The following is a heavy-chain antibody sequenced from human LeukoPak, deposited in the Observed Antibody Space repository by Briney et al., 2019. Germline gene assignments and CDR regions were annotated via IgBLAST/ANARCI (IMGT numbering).Heavy chain of an antibody. J-gene: IGHJ6*03. Sequence: GASVKVSCKASGGTFSSYAISWVRQAPGQGLEWMGGIIPIFGTANYAQKFQGRVTITADKSTSTAYMELSSLRSADTAVYYCARGGGSTDYYYYYMDVWGKGTTVTVSS. CDR1: GGTFSSYA. V-gene: IGHV1-69*06. CDR2: IIPIFGTA. D-gene: IGHD6-13*01. CDR3: ARGGGSTDYYYYYMDV.